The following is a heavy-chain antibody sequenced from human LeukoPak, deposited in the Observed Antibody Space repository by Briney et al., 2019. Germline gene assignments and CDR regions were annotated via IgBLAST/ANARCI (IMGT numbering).Heavy chain of an antibody. V-gene: IGHV3-23*01. CDR1: EFTFSSYA. CDR2: ISGSGGST. J-gene: IGHJ4*02. CDR3: AKDLRFSDILTGYWCYFDY. D-gene: IGHD3-9*01. Sequence: GGSLRLSCAASEFTFSSYAMSWVRQAPGKGLEWVSAISGSGGSTYYADSVKGRFTISRDNSKNTLYLQMNSLRAEDTAVYYCAKDLRFSDILTGYWCYFDYWGQGTLVTVSS.